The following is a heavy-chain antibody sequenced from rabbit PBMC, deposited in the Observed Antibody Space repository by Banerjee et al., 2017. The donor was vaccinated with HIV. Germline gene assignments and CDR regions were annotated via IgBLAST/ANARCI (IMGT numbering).Heavy chain of an antibody. D-gene: IGHD6-1*01. J-gene: IGHJ3*01. V-gene: IGHV1S45*01. CDR1: GFDLSSSYW. Sequence: QEQLEESGGDLVKPEGSLTLTCKASGFDLSSSYWICWVRQAPGKGLEWIGCINTNSGNTVYASWAKGRFTISKTSSTTVTLQMTSLTAADTATYFCARDRYYIYDYGGYALLWGQGTLVTVS. CDR3: ARDRYYIYDYGGYALL. CDR2: INTNSGNT.